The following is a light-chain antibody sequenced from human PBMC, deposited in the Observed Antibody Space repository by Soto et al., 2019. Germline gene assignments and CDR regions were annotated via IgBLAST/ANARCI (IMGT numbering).Light chain of an antibody. CDR3: QQYYRTPLT. V-gene: IGKV4-1*01. CDR1: QSVLYSVNERNY. Sequence: DIVMTQSPDSLALSLGARATINCKSSQSVLYSVNERNYLAWYQKKPGQPPKLLVFWASTRESGVPDRFSGSGSGTDFTLTISSLQAEDVALYYCQQYYRTPLTFGGGTRVEIK. J-gene: IGKJ4*01. CDR2: WAS.